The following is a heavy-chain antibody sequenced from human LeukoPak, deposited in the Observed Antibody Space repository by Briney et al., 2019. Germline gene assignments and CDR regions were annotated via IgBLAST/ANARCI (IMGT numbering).Heavy chain of an antibody. D-gene: IGHD3-3*01. V-gene: IGHV3-23*01. Sequence: GGSLRLSCAASGFTFSSYAMSWVRQAPGKGLEWVSAISGSGGSTYYADSVKGRFTISRDNSKNTLYLQMNSLRAEDTAVYYCAKDPGDFGVVIRPNPWNYYGMDVWGQGTTVTVSS. CDR3: AKDPGDFGVVIRPNPWNYYGMDV. CDR1: GFTFSSYA. CDR2: ISGSGGST. J-gene: IGHJ6*02.